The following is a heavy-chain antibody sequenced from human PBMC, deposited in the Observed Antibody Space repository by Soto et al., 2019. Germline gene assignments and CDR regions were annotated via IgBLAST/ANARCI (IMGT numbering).Heavy chain of an antibody. CDR3: APLTVSLSGPYGIHV. Sequence: PAETLSLTCSVSGYSVSSSDYYWAWIRQPPGKGLEWIWSMLYSGLTYYNPSLKSRVTLSVDTSKNQFSVRLNSVTASDTAVYYCAPLTVSLSGPYGIHVWGQGTTVTVS. J-gene: IGHJ6*02. V-gene: IGHV4-39*01. CDR2: MLYSGLT. D-gene: IGHD2-15*01. CDR1: GYSVSSSDYY.